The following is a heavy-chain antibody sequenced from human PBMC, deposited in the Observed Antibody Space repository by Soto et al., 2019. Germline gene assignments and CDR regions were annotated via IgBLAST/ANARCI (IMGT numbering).Heavy chain of an antibody. CDR3: ARGDDCSSTSCYTGEDAFDI. J-gene: IGHJ3*02. CDR2: TYYRSKWYN. CDR1: GDSVSSNSAA. V-gene: IGHV6-1*01. Sequence: SQTLSLPCAISGDSVSSNSAAWNWIRQSPSRGLEWLGRTYYRSKWYNDYAVSVKSRITINPDTSKNQFSLQLNSVTPEDTAVYYCARGDDCSSTSCYTGEDAFDIWGQGTMVTVSS. D-gene: IGHD2-2*02.